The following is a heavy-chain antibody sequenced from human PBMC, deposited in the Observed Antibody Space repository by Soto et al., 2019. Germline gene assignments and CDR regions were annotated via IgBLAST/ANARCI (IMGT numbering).Heavy chain of an antibody. Sequence: ASVNVSCKSSGYTFTSYCISWVRQAPGQGLEWMGIINPGGGRTNYAQKFQGRVTMTRDTSTSTVYLELSSLRSEDTAVYYCARDLSSYSSGWYDLWGRGTLVTVSS. V-gene: IGHV1-46*01. CDR1: GYTFTSYC. CDR2: INPGGGRT. D-gene: IGHD6-19*01. CDR3: ARDLSSYSSGWYDL. J-gene: IGHJ2*01.